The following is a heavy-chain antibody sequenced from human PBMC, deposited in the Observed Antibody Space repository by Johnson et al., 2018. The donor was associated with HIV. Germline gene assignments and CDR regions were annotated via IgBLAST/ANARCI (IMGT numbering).Heavy chain of an antibody. D-gene: IGHD3-22*01. CDR1: GFTVSSNY. V-gene: IGHV3-53*01. CDR2: IYSGGST. CDR3: ARDVPYYYDSSGYLVPDAFDI. Sequence: EQLVESGGGLIQPGGSLRLSCAASGFTVSSNYMSWVRQAPGKGLEWVSVIYSGGSTYYADSVQGRFTISRANSKNTLYLHMNSLRAEDTAVYYCARDVPYYYDSSGYLVPDAFDIWGQGTMVTVSS. J-gene: IGHJ3*02.